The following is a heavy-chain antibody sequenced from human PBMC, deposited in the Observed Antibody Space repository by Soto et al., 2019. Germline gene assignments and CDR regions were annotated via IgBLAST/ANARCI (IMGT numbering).Heavy chain of an antibody. CDR1: GGSISSYY. D-gene: IGHD4-17*01. Sequence: SETLSLTCTVSGGSISSYYWSWIRQPPGKGLEWIGYIYYSGSTNYNPSLKSRVTISVDTSNNQFSLKLSSVTAADTAVYYCARRYGHAFDSWGQGKMVTVSS. J-gene: IGHJ3*02. CDR3: ARRYGHAFDS. V-gene: IGHV4-59*08. CDR2: IYYSGST.